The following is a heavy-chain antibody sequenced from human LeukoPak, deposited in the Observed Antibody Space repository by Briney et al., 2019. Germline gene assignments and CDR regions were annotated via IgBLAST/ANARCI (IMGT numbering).Heavy chain of an antibody. CDR3: TRVGSCGSVDY. CDR1: GGSISSYY. D-gene: IGHD2-21*01. CDR2: ISSRTSDT. Sequence: LSLTCTVSGGSISSYYMSWIRQAPGKGLEWVSYISSRTSDTNYVDSVKGRFTISRDNAKNSLYLHMNSLRAEDTAVYYCTRVGSCGSVDYWGQGTLVTVSS. J-gene: IGHJ4*02. V-gene: IGHV3-11*06.